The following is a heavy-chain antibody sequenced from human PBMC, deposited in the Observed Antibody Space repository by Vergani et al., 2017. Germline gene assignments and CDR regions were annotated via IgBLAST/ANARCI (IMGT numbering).Heavy chain of an antibody. V-gene: IGHV1-2*02. J-gene: IGHJ3*02. Sequence: QVQLVQSGAEVKKPGASVKVSCKASGYTFTGYYMHWVRQAPGQGLEWMGWINPNSCGTNYAQKFQGRVTMTRDTSISTAYMELSRLRSDDTAVYYCARERGSDGAFDIWGQGTMVTVSS. D-gene: IGHD3-16*01. CDR1: GYTFTGYY. CDR2: INPNSCGT. CDR3: ARERGSDGAFDI.